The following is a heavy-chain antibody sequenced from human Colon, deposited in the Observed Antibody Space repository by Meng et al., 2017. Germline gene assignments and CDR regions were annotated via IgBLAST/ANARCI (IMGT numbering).Heavy chain of an antibody. J-gene: IGHJ4*02. D-gene: IGHD2-21*02. V-gene: IGHV7-4-1*02. CDR2: INMYTGDP. Sequence: QVQLVQSGSELKKPGASVTVSCKASGYSFRTYAINWVRQAPGQGLQWMGWINMYTGDPSYVEGFAGRFVFALDISVSTAYLQISSLKAEDTAVYCCVRHSGDSDFDYWGQGTLVTVSS. CDR1: GYSFRTYA. CDR3: VRHSGDSDFDY.